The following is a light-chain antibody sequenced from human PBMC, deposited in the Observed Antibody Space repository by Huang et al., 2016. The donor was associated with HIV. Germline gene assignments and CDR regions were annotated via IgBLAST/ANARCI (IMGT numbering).Light chain of an antibody. V-gene: IGKV4-1*01. CDR2: WAS. CDR1: QSILYSSNNKNY. CDR3: QQYYSTPPWT. J-gene: IGKJ1*01. Sequence: DIVMAQSPDSLAVSLGERATINCQSSQSILYSSNNKNYLAWYQQKPGQPPKLLIYWASTRESGVPDRFSGSGSGTDFTLTISSLQPEDVAVYYCQQYYSTPPWTFGQGTKVEIK.